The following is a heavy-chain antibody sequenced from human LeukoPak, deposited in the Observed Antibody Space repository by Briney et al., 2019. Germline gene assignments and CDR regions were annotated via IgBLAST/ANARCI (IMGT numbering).Heavy chain of an antibody. CDR3: ARGYCSGARCYYP. J-gene: IGHJ5*02. CDR1: GGSIRNGDYS. D-gene: IGHD2-15*01. CDR2: IYHNGTA. V-gene: IGHV4-30-2*05. Sequence: SETLPLTCTVSGGSIRNGDYSWGWIRQPPGKCLEWIGYIYHNGTAYYNPSLRSQVAISVDTSKNQFSLKLTSVTAADTAVYYCARGYCSGARCYYPWGQGTLVTVSS.